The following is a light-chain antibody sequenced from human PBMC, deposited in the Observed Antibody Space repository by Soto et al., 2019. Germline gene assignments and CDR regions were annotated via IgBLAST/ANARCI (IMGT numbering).Light chain of an antibody. CDR3: QQYNYWPPIT. CDR1: QSINAW. Sequence: DIQMTQAPSTLSASVGDRVTITCRASQSINAWLAWYQQKPGKAPKLLIYDVSTLDSGVPARFSGSGSGTDFTLTITGLQSEDFTIYYCQQYNYWPPITFGQGTRLEIK. J-gene: IGKJ5*01. V-gene: IGKV1-5*01. CDR2: DVS.